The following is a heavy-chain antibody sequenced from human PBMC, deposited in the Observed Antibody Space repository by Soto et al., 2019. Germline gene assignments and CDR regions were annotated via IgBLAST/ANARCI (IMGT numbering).Heavy chain of an antibody. CDR3: ARDKLYVWGSYRYPTPPDY. V-gene: IGHV1-3*01. Sequence: KNMGASVKVSCKACGYTFTNWAIHWVREAPGQRLDWMGLINAGSGDTKYAQKFQGRXAITRDTSTRTVYMELRRLRSADTAVYYCARDKLYVWGSYRYPTPPDYWGQGTLVTVPS. J-gene: IGHJ4*02. CDR1: GYTFTNWA. D-gene: IGHD3-16*02. CDR2: INAGSGDT.